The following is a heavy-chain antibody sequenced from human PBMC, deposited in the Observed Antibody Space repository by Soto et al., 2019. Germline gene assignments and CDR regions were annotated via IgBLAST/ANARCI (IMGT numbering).Heavy chain of an antibody. J-gene: IGHJ5*02. D-gene: IGHD1-26*01. CDR3: ARGWASWFDP. V-gene: IGHV4-59*01. Sequence: SETLSLTCTVSGGYTSSYYWSWIRQPPGKGLEWIGYIYYSGSTNYNPSLKSRVTISVDTSKNQFSLKLSSVTAADTAVYYCARGWASWFDPWGQGTLVTVSS. CDR1: GGYTSSYY. CDR2: IYYSGST.